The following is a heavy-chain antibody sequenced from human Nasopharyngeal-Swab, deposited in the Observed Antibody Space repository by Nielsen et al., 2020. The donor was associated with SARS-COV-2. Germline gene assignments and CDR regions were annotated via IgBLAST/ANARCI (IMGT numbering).Heavy chain of an antibody. CDR2: ISDDGTRK. CDR3: AKDKHGSVSHETGMDV. Sequence: WIRQPPGKGLECVALISDDGTRKYYGDSVKGRFTLSRDNSKNTLYLEMKSLTAEDTALYYCAKDKHGSVSHETGMDVWGRGTTVTVSS. D-gene: IGHD3-10*01. J-gene: IGHJ6*02. V-gene: IGHV3-30*18.